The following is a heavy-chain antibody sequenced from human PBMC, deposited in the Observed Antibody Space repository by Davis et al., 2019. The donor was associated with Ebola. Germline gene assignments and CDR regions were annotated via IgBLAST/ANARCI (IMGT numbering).Heavy chain of an antibody. V-gene: IGHV4-39*07. CDR3: ARVMITFGGVIDPYYFDY. CDR2: IYYSGST. D-gene: IGHD3-16*02. Sequence: SETLSLTCTVSGGSISSSSYYWGWIRQPPGKGLEWIGSIYYSGSTYYNPSLKSRVTISVDTSKNQFSLKLSSVTAADTAVYYCARVMITFGGVIDPYYFDYWGQGTLVTVSS. J-gene: IGHJ4*02. CDR1: GGSISSSSYY.